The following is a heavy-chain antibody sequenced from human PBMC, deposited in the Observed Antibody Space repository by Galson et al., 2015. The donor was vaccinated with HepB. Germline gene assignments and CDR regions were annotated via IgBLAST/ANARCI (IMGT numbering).Heavy chain of an antibody. J-gene: IGHJ4*02. V-gene: IGHV1-69*02. CDR3: ATEIAAAGMSYFDY. D-gene: IGHD6-13*01. CDR2: IIPILGIA. CDR1: GGTFSSYT. Sequence: SVKVSCKASGGTFSSYTISWVRQAPGQGLEWMGRIIPILGIANYAQKFQGRVTITADKSTSTAYMELSSLRSEDTAVYDCATEIAAAGMSYFDYWGQGTLVTVSS.